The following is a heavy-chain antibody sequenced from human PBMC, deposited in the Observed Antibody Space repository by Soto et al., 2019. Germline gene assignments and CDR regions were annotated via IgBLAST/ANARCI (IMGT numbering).Heavy chain of an antibody. CDR1: GGTFSIYA. CDR3: ARVGRNYYYYYGMDV. V-gene: IGHV1-69*05. D-gene: IGHD1-26*01. CDR2: IIPIFGTA. Sequence: SVKVSCKASGGTFSIYAISCVVQAPGQGLEWMGGIIPIFGTANYAQKFQGRVTMTRDTSTSTVYMELSSLRSEDTAVYYCARVGRNYYYYYGMDVWGQGTTVTVSS. J-gene: IGHJ6*02.